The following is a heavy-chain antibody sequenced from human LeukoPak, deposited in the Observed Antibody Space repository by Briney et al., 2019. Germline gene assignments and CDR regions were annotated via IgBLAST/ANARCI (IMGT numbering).Heavy chain of an antibody. CDR1: GYTFTAFC. CDR3: ATASSGWYGGAFDI. J-gene: IGHJ3*02. D-gene: IGHD6-19*01. CDR2: IIPIFGTA. V-gene: IGHV1-69*13. Sequence: SVKVSFKASGYTFTAFCIHWVRQAPGQGLEWMGGIIPIFGTANYAQKFQGRVTITADESTSTAYMELSSLRSEDTAVYYCATASSGWYGGAFDIWGQGTMVTVSS.